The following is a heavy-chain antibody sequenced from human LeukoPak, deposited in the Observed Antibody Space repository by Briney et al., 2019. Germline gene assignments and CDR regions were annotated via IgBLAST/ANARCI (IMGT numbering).Heavy chain of an antibody. D-gene: IGHD3-3*01. CDR2: IYTSGST. CDR1: GGSISSYY. CDR3: ARCCYDFWSGYYYFDY. J-gene: IGHJ4*02. Sequence: SETLSLTCTVSGGSISSYYWSWIRQPAGKGLEWIGRIYTSGSTNYNPSLKSRVTMSVDTSKNQFPLKLSSVTAADTAVYYCARCCYDFWSGYYYFDYWGQGTLVTVSS. V-gene: IGHV4-4*07.